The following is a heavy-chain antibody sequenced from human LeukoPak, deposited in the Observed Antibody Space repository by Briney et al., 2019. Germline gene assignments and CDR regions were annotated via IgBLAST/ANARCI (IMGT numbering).Heavy chain of an antibody. Sequence: ASVKVFCKASGYTFTSYDINWVRQATGQGLEWMGWMNPNSGNTGYAQKFQGRVTMTRNTSISTAYMELSSLRSEDTAVYYCARVSTMVRGVIGNYWGQGTLVTVSS. CDR3: ARVSTMVRGVIGNY. V-gene: IGHV1-8*01. CDR2: MNPNSGNT. CDR1: GYTFTSYD. J-gene: IGHJ4*02. D-gene: IGHD3-10*01.